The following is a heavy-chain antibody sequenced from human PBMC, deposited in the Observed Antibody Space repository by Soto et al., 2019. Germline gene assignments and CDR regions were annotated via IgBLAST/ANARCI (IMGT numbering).Heavy chain of an antibody. J-gene: IGHJ6*02. CDR3: ARGAMVRGVMSPDDYYYYGMDV. CDR2: ISAYNGNT. CDR1: GYTFTSYG. Sequence: QVQLVQSGAEVKKPGASVKVSCKASGYTFTSYGISWVRQAPGQGLEWLGWISAYNGNTTYAQKLQGRVTMTPDTSTRTAYMELRSLRSDDTAVYYCARGAMVRGVMSPDDYYYYGMDVWGQGTTVTVSS. V-gene: IGHV1-18*01. D-gene: IGHD3-10*01.